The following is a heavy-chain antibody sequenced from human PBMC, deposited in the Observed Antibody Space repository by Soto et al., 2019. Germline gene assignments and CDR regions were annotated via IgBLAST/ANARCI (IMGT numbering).Heavy chain of an antibody. D-gene: IGHD6-13*01. CDR2: INPNSGGT. CDR1: GYTFTDYY. V-gene: IGHV1-2*02. J-gene: IGHJ6*02. Sequence: ASVKVSCKDSGYTFTDYYMHWVRQAPGQGLEWMGWINPNSGGTRYAQNFQGRVTMTRDTSSSTAYLDLRRLTSDDTAVYYCARXKEATAAGNYYYFGMDVWGQGTTVTVSS. CDR3: ARXKEATAAGNYYYFGMDV.